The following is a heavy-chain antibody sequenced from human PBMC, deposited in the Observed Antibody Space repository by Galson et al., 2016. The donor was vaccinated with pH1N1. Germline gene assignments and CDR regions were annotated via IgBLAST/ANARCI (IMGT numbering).Heavy chain of an antibody. CDR1: GGTFSFYS. J-gene: IGHJ4*02. Sequence: SVKVSCKASGGTFSFYSFSWLRQAPGQGLEWMGGIIPIFGTPNYAQKFQGRVAITADESLSTAYMELSSLRSEDTAVYYCASHSLRDGYNLYYFDYWGQGTLVTVSS. D-gene: IGHD5-24*01. CDR2: IIPIFGTP. V-gene: IGHV1-69*13. CDR3: ASHSLRDGYNLYYFDY.